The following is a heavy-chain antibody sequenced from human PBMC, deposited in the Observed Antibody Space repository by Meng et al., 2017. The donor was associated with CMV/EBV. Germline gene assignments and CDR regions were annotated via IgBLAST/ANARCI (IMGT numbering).Heavy chain of an antibody. CDR1: GFTVSSNY. D-gene: IGHD5-24*01. CDR2: IYSGGST. CDR3: AREGDGYDKAPY. J-gene: IGHJ4*02. Sequence: ELKVVESGGGLVQPGGSLRLSCAASGFTVSSNYMSWVRQAPGKGLEWVSVIYSGGSTYYADSVKGRFTISRDNSKNTLYLQMNSLRAEDTAVYYCAREGDGYDKAPYWGQGTLVTVSS. V-gene: IGHV3-66*01.